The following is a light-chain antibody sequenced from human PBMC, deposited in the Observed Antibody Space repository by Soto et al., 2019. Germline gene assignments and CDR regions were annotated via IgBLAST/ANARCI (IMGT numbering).Light chain of an antibody. CDR2: EVT. Sequence: ALTQPASVSGSPGQSITISCTGTRSDIGSYNSIAWYQQHPGKAPRVMIFEVTKRPSGISNRFSGSKSGSTASLTISGLQAEDEADYFCFSYAGDSTWVFGGGTKLTVL. CDR1: RSDIGSYNS. V-gene: IGLV2-23*02. CDR3: FSYAGDSTWV. J-gene: IGLJ3*02.